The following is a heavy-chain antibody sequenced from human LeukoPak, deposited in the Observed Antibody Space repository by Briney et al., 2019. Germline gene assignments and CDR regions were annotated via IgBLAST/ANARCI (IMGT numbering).Heavy chain of an antibody. CDR3: ARVLSKIYGVDV. J-gene: IGHJ6*02. D-gene: IGHD6-13*01. CDR1: GGSISSYY. Sequence: SETLSLTCTVSGGSISSYYWSWIRQPPGKGLEWIGYIYYSGSTNYNPSLKSRVTISVDTSKNQFSLKLSSVTAADTAVYYCARVLSKIYGVDVWGQGTTVTVSS. V-gene: IGHV4-59*01. CDR2: IYYSGST.